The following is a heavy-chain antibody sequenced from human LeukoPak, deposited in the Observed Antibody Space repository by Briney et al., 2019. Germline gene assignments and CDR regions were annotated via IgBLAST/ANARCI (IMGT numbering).Heavy chain of an antibody. Sequence: PGGSLRLSCAASGFTFSSYEMNWVRQAPGKGLEWVSYISSSGTTIYYADSVKGRFTISRDNAKNSLFLQVNSLRAEDTAVYYCARSSWTYHFDYWGQGTLVTVSS. CDR3: ARSSWTYHFDY. CDR1: GFTFSSYE. D-gene: IGHD2-2*01. J-gene: IGHJ4*02. CDR2: ISSSGTTI. V-gene: IGHV3-48*03.